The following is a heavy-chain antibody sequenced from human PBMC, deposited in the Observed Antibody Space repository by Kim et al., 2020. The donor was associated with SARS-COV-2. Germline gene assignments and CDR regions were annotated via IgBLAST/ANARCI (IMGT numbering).Heavy chain of an antibody. V-gene: IGHV3-30*18. D-gene: IGHD3-16*02. Sequence: GGSLRLSCAASGFTFSSYGMHWVRQAPGKGLEWVAVISYDGSNKYYADSVKGRFTISRDNSKNTLYLQMNSLRAEDTAVYYCAKDGRGSGDYVWGSYRHYYYYGMDVWGQGTTVTVSS. J-gene: IGHJ6*02. CDR1: GFTFSSYG. CDR2: ISYDGSNK. CDR3: AKDGRGSGDYVWGSYRHYYYYGMDV.